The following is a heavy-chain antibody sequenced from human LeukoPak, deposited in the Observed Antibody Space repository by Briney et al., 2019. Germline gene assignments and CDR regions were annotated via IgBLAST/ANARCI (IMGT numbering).Heavy chain of an antibody. CDR2: IYTSGST. V-gene: IGHV4-4*07. CDR1: GGSISSYY. CDR3: AREDIVVVPAATNWFDP. J-gene: IGHJ5*02. D-gene: IGHD2-2*01. Sequence: SETLSLTCTVSGGSISSYYWSWIRQPAGKGLEWIGRIYTSGSTNYNPSLKSQVTMSVDTSKNQFSLKLSSVTAADTAVYYCAREDIVVVPAATNWFDPWGQGTLVTVSS.